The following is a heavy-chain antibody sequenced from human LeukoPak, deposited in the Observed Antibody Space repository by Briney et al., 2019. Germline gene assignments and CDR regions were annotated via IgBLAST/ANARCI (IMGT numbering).Heavy chain of an antibody. CDR1: GYTFTSYG. V-gene: IGHV1-18*01. CDR2: ISAYNGNT. D-gene: IGHD3-22*01. CDR3: ARRDYTTTMIGD. Sequence: ASVKVSCKASGYTFTSYGISWVRQAPGQGLEWMGWISAYNGNTNYAQKLRGRVTMSTDTSTSTAHMELRSLTSDDTAVYYCARRDYTTTMIGDWGQGTLVTVSS. J-gene: IGHJ4*02.